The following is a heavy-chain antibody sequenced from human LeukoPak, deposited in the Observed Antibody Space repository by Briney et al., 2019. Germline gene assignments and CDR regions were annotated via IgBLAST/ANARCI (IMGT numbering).Heavy chain of an antibody. Sequence: GGSLRLSCAASGFTFSSYTMNWVRQAPGKGLEWVSSISSSSRYIYYADSVRGQFTISRDNAKNSLYLQMNSLRAEDTAVYYCARGSEYCSGGTCYLDWFDPWGQGTLVTVSS. J-gene: IGHJ5*02. CDR2: ISSSSRYI. V-gene: IGHV3-21*01. CDR3: ARGSEYCSGGTCYLDWFDP. CDR1: GFTFSSYT. D-gene: IGHD2-15*01.